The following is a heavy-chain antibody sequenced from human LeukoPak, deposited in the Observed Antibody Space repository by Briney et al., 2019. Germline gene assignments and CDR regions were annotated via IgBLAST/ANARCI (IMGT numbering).Heavy chain of an antibody. V-gene: IGHV1-2*06. CDR1: GYTFTGYY. D-gene: IGHD1-1*01. Sequence: ASVKVSCKASGYTFTGYYMHWVRQAPGQGLEWMGRINPNSGGTHYAQKFQGRVTMTRGTSISTAYMELSRLRSDDTAVYYCARNDTVYERLRTSRDYYYYYMDVWGKGTTVTVSS. CDR3: ARNDTVYERLRTSRDYYYYYMDV. CDR2: INPNSGGT. J-gene: IGHJ6*03.